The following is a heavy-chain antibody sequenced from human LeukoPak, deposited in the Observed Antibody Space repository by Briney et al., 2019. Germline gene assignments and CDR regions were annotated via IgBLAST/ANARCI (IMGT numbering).Heavy chain of an antibody. D-gene: IGHD5-12*01. CDR2: ISWDGGST. Sequence: GGSLRLSCAASGFTFDDYAMHWVRQAPGKGLEWVSLISWDGGSTYYADSVKGRFTIPRDNSKNSLYLQMNSLRAEDTALYYCAKDGYSGYDLGYYFDYWGQGTLVTVSS. CDR3: AKDGYSGYDLGYYFDY. J-gene: IGHJ4*02. V-gene: IGHV3-43D*03. CDR1: GFTFDDYA.